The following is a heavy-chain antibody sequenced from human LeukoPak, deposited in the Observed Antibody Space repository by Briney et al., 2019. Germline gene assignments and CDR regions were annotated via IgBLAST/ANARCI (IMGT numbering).Heavy chain of an antibody. CDR2: IIPIFGTA. CDR1: GGTFSSYA. V-gene: IGHV1-69*06. Sequence: SVKVSCKASGGTFSSYAISWVRQAPGQGLEWMGGIIPIFGTANYAQKFQGRVTITADKSTSTAYMELSSLRSEDTAVYYCARDNMVRGQDYYYYYYMDVWGKGTTVTISS. D-gene: IGHD3-10*01. J-gene: IGHJ6*03. CDR3: ARDNMVRGQDYYYYYYMDV.